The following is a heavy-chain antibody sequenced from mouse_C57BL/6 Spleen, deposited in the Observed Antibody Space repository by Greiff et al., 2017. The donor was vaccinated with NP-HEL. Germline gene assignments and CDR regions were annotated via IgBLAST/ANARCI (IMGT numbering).Heavy chain of an antibody. Sequence: VQLQQPGAELVKPGDSVKVSCKASGYTFTSYWMHWVKQRPGQGLEWIGRIHPSDSDTNSNQKFKGKATLTVDKSSSTAYRQLSSLTSEDSAVYYCEYGSSAYWYFDVWGTGTTVTVSS. CDR3: EYGSSAYWYFDV. D-gene: IGHD1-1*01. CDR1: GYTFTSYW. V-gene: IGHV1-74*01. CDR2: IHPSDSDT. J-gene: IGHJ1*03.